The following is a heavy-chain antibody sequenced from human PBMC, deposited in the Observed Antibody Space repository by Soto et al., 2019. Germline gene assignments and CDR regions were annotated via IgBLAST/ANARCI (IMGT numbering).Heavy chain of an antibody. J-gene: IGHJ4*02. V-gene: IGHV3-73*01. D-gene: IGHD3-22*01. CDR1: GFTFNGSA. CDR3: TERGKYDNRVFDY. Sequence: GGSLRLSCAASGFTFNGSAMHWVRQASGKGLEWVGRIRSKGDNYATSYAASVKGRFTISRDDSKNTAYLQMDSLKTEDTAVYYCTERGKYDNRVFDYWSQGTLVTVSS. CDR2: IRSKGDNYAT.